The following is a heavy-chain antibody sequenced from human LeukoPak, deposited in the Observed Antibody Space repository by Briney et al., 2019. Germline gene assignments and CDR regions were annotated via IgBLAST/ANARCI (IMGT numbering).Heavy chain of an antibody. CDR1: GYTFTSYD. D-gene: IGHD5-24*01. CDR3: ARARIRDGYNLDY. Sequence: ASVKVSCKASGYTFTSYDINWVRQATGQGLEWMGWMNPNSGNTGYAQKFQGRVTMTRNTSISTAYMELSSLRSEDTAVYYCARARIRDGYNLDYWDQGTLVTVSS. CDR2: MNPNSGNT. V-gene: IGHV1-8*01. J-gene: IGHJ4*02.